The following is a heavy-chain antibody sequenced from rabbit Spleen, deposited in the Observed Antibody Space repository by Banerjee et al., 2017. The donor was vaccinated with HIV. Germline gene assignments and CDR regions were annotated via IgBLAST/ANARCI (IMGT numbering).Heavy chain of an antibody. Sequence: QEQLVESGGGLVQPEGSLTLTCKASGFDFSTSYWISWVRQAPGKGLEWIGCIYTGAGGTNYASWAKGRFTISKSSSTTVTLQMTSLTVADTATYFCARDTGTSFSTYGMDLWGPGTLVTVS. V-gene: IGHV1S45*01. CDR2: IYTGAGGT. CDR3: ARDTGTSFSTYGMDL. D-gene: IGHD8-1*01. CDR1: GFDFSTSYW. J-gene: IGHJ6*01.